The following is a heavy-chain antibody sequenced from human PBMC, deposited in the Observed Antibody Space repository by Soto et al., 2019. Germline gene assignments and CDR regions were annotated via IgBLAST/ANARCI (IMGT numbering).Heavy chain of an antibody. CDR3: ARMGITMVRGVTAYYYYGMDV. D-gene: IGHD3-10*01. Sequence: PSQTLSLTCAISGDSVSSNSAAWNWIRQSPSRGLEWLGRTYYRSKWYNDYAVSVKSRITINPDTSKNQFSLQLNSVTPEDTAVYYCARMGITMVRGVTAYYYYGMDVWGQGTTVTVSS. J-gene: IGHJ6*02. CDR2: TYYRSKWYN. V-gene: IGHV6-1*01. CDR1: GDSVSSNSAA.